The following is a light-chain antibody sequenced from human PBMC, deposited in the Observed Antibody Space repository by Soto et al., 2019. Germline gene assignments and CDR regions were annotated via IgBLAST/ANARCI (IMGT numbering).Light chain of an antibody. Sequence: QSLLTHPPSVSGAPGQRVTISCTGSSSNIGADYDVHWYQQRPGTAPKLLIFGNNNRPSGVPDRFSGSKSGTSASLAITGLQAEDEGDYYCQSYDSTLSARYVFGTGTKVTVL. CDR1: SSNIGADYD. CDR2: GNN. J-gene: IGLJ1*01. V-gene: IGLV1-40*01. CDR3: QSYDSTLSARYV.